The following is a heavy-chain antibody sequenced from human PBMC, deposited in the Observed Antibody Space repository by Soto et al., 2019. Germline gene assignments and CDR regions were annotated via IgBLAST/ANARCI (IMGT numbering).Heavy chain of an antibody. V-gene: IGHV3-23*01. CDR3: AKHFMDPNIVVVVAATSYYYMDV. D-gene: IGHD2-15*01. J-gene: IGHJ6*03. CDR2: ISGSGGST. Sequence: GGSLRLSCAASGFTFSSYAMSWVRQAPGKGLEWVSAISGSGGSTYYADSVKGRFTISRDNSKNTLYLQMNSLRAEDTAVYYCAKHFMDPNIVVVVAATSYYYMDVWGKGTTVTVSS. CDR1: GFTFSSYA.